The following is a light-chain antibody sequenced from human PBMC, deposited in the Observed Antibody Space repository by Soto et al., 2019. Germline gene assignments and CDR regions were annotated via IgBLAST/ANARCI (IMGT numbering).Light chain of an antibody. V-gene: IGKV3-15*01. J-gene: IGKJ4*01. CDR3: QQYNNWPPLT. Sequence: EIVMTQSPATLSVSPGEGATLSCRASQSVSSNLAWYQQKPGQAPRLLIYAASTRATGIPARFRGSGSGTEFTLTITSLQSEVFEVYYCQQYNNWPPLTFGGGTRVDIK. CDR2: AAS. CDR1: QSVSSN.